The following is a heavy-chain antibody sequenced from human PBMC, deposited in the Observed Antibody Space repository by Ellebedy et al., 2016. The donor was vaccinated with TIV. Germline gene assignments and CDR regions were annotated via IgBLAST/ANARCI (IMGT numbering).Heavy chain of an antibody. Sequence: MPGGSLTLSCTVSGGSASSGSTYWSWIRQPPGQGLEWIGYIYYSGTTNYNPSLKSRVSISVDPSTNQFSLKLSSVTAADTALYYCARGSAVPTTVADYWGQGTLVTVSS. D-gene: IGHD1-14*01. CDR1: GGSASSGSTY. V-gene: IGHV4-61*01. J-gene: IGHJ4*02. CDR3: ARGSAVPTTVADY. CDR2: IYYSGTT.